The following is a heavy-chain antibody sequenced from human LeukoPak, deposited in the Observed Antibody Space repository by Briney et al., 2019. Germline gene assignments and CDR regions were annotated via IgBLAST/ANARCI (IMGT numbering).Heavy chain of an antibody. J-gene: IGHJ5*02. CDR2: INDSGST. Sequence: SETLSLTCAVYGGSFSGYYWSWIRQPPGKGLEWIGEINDSGSTNYNPSLKSRVTISVDTSKNQFSLKVRYMTAADTAVYYCARVPGVYYDSLTGYGSGWFDPWSQGTLVTVSS. CDR1: GGSFSGYY. D-gene: IGHD3-9*01. CDR3: ARVPGVYYDSLTGYGSGWFDP. V-gene: IGHV4-34*01.